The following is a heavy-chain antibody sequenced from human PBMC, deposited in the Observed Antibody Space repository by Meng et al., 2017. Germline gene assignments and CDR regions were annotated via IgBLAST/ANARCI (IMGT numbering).Heavy chain of an antibody. Sequence: VELVESGGGWVKPGGALRLSWAASGFTFTNAWMSWVRQAPGKGLEWVGRIKSKNDGGTTDYAAPVKGRFTISRDDSKNTLYLQMNSLKTEDTGVYYCTAERYYALIYWGQGTLVTVSS. CDR2: IKSKNDGGTT. D-gene: IGHD3-16*01. V-gene: IGHV3-15*01. CDR3: TAERYYALIY. J-gene: IGHJ4*02. CDR1: GFTFTNAW.